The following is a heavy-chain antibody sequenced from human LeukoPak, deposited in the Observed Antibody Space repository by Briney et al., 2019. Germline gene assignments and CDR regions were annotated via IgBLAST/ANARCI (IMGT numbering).Heavy chain of an antibody. J-gene: IGHJ4*02. CDR2: ISNNGGYT. CDR1: GFTFSSSA. CDR3: AKDRPDFWSGYCDY. Sequence: GGSLRLSCAASGFTFSSSAMSWVRRAPGKGLEWVSAISNNGGYTYYADSVQGRFTISRDNPKNTLYLQMNSLRAEDTAVYYCAKDRPDFWSGYCDYWGQGTLVTVSS. D-gene: IGHD3-3*01. V-gene: IGHV3-23*01.